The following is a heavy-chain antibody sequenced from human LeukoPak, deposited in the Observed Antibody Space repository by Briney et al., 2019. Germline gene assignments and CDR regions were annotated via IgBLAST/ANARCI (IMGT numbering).Heavy chain of an antibody. Sequence: GGSLRLSCAASGFTFSSYGMHWVRQAPGKGLEWVAFIRYDESNKYYADSVKGRFTISRDNSKNTLYLQMNSLRAEDTAVYYCANSPDGSSSLDLWGRGTLVTVSS. V-gene: IGHV3-30*02. CDR3: ANSPDGSSSLDL. CDR2: IRYDESNK. D-gene: IGHD6-6*01. CDR1: GFTFSSYG. J-gene: IGHJ2*01.